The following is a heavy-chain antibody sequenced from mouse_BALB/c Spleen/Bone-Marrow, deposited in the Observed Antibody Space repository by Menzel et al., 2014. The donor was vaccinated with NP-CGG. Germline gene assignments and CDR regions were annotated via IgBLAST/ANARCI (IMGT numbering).Heavy chain of an antibody. CDR3: AREGTYYAYFDY. Sequence: VKLVESAAELARPGASVKPSCKASGYIFTSYTIQWIKQRPGQGLEWIGYINPSIGYTEYNQKFKDKTTLTADTSSSTTYMQLSSLTSEDSAVYYCAREGTYYAYFDYWGQGTTLTVSS. J-gene: IGHJ2*01. V-gene: IGHV1-4*02. CDR1: GYIFTSYT. CDR2: INPSIGYT. D-gene: IGHD1-1*01.